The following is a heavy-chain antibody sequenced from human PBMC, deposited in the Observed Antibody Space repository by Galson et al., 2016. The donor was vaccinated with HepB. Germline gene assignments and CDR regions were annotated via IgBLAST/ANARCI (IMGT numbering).Heavy chain of an antibody. CDR2: INTGKGNT. CDR3: ARLSTSGTYFGY. CDR1: GYTFTNHA. Sequence: SVKVSCKASGYTFTNHAMHWVRQAPGQSLEWIGWINTGKGNTKYSQKFQDRVTITRDTTASTGYMELSNLRSEDTAVYFWARLSTSGTYFGYWGQGVLVTVSS. V-gene: IGHV1-3*04. D-gene: IGHD1-26*01. J-gene: IGHJ4*02.